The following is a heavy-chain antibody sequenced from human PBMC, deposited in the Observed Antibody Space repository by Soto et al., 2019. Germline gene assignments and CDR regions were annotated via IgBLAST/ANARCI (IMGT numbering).Heavy chain of an antibody. CDR2: INAGNGNT. CDR1: GYTFTNYA. V-gene: IGHV1-3*01. D-gene: IGHD3-22*01. J-gene: IGHJ6*02. Sequence: ASVKVSCKASGYTFTNYATHWVRQAPGQRLEWMGWINAGNGNTKYSQKFQGRVTITRDTSASTAYMELNSLRAEDTAVYYCARRTGSGSSGVYGMDFWGQGTTVTVSS. CDR3: ARRTGSGSSGVYGMDF.